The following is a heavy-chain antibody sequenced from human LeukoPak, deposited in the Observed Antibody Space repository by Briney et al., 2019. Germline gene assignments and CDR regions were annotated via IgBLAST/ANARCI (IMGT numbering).Heavy chain of an antibody. J-gene: IGHJ4*02. D-gene: IGHD3-22*01. V-gene: IGHV3-48*01. Sequence: GGSLRLSCAASGFTFSSHSMNWVRQAPGKGLKWVSYISSSSSTIYYADSVKGRFTISRDNAKNSLYLQMNSLRAEDTAVYYCARGAYYYEDWGQGTLVTVSS. CDR1: GFTFSSHS. CDR2: ISSSSSTI. CDR3: ARGAYYYED.